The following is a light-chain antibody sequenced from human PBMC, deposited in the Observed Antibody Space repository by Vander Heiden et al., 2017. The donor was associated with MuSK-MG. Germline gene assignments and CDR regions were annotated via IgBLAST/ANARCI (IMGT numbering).Light chain of an antibody. V-gene: IGKV4-1*01. CDR3: QQDDSSPLT. CDR2: WAS. J-gene: IGKJ4*01. CDR1: QNILYRSDNKNY. Sequence: DIVMTQSPDSLAVSLGETATINCKSSQNILYRSDNKNYLAWYQQKPGQPPKLLIYWASTRESGVPDRFNGSGSGTDFTLTISGLQAEDVAVYYCQQDDSSPLTFGGGTKVEIK.